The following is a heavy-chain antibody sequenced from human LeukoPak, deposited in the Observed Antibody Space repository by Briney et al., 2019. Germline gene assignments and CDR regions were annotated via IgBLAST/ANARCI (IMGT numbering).Heavy chain of an antibody. V-gene: IGHV3-30*02. CDR3: AKDWRRVVVVPAVPFDY. CDR1: GFTSSSYG. D-gene: IGHD2-2*01. CDR2: IRYDGSNK. J-gene: IGHJ4*02. Sequence: GGSLRLSCAASGFTSSSYGMHWVRQAPGKGLEWVAFIRYDGSNKYYADSVKGRFTISRDNSKNTLYLQMNSLRAEDTAVYYCAKDWRRVVVVPAVPFDYWGQGTLVTVSS.